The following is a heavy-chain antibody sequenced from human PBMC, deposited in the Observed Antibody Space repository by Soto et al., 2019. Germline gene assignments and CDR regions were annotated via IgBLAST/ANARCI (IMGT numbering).Heavy chain of an antibody. J-gene: IGHJ2*01. CDR1: GFTFSSYA. Sequence: EVQLLESGGGLVQPGGSLRLSCVASGFTFSSYAMSWVRQAPGKGLEWVSGVSSSGGKTYYADSVKGRFTISRDNSRNTHYLQLKGLTAEDTVISLCVKANWIQPAYWYFDLWGRGTLFTVSS. D-gene: IGHD5-18*01. V-gene: IGHV3-23*01. CDR2: VSSSGGKT. CDR3: VKANWIQPAYWYFDL.